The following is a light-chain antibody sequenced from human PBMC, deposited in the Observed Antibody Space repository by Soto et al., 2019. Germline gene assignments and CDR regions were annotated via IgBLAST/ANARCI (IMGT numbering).Light chain of an antibody. CDR2: DAS. J-gene: IGKJ5*01. Sequence: EIVLTQSPATLSLSPCDRATLSCRASQSVSSYLAWYQQKPGQAPRLLIYDASNRATGIPARFSGSGSGTDFTLTISSLEPEDFAVYYCQQRSNWPTFGQGTRLEIK. V-gene: IGKV3-11*01. CDR3: QQRSNWPT. CDR1: QSVSSY.